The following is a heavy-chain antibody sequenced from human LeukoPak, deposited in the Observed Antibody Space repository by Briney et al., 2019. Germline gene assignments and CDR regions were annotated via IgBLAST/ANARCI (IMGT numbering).Heavy chain of an antibody. D-gene: IGHD4-17*01. J-gene: IGHJ3*02. CDR1: GFSFSSTW. V-gene: IGHV3-74*01. CDR3: ARDFGATVTIDAFDI. CDR2: INSDGSST. Sequence: LPGGSLRLSCAASGFSFSSTWMHWVRHVPGKGLVWVSRINSDGSSTIYADSVRGRFTISRDNTKNTLYLQMNSLRAEDTAVYYCARDFGATVTIDAFDIWGQGTMVTVSS.